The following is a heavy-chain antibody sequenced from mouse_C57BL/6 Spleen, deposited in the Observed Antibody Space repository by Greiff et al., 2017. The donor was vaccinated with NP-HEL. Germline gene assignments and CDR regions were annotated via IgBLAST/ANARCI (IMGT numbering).Heavy chain of an antibody. CDR2: INYDGSST. J-gene: IGHJ1*03. Sequence: EVKLVESEGGLVQPGSSMKLSCTASGFTFSDYYMAWVRQVPEKGLEWVANINYDGSSTYYLDSLKSRFIISRDNAKNILYLQMSSLKSEDTATYYCARIYYGNPYWYFDVWGTGTTVTVSS. CDR3: ARIYYGNPYWYFDV. CDR1: GFTFSDYY. D-gene: IGHD2-1*01. V-gene: IGHV5-16*01.